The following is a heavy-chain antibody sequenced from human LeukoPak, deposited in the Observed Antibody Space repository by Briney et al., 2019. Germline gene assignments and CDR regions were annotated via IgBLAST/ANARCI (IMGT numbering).Heavy chain of an antibody. CDR1: GYTFTSYG. J-gene: IGHJ5*02. CDR2: ISAYNGNT. D-gene: IGHD2-2*01. V-gene: IGHV1-18*01. Sequence: GASVKVSCKASGYTFTSYGISWVRQAPGQGLEWMGWISAYNGNTNYAQKLQGRDTMTTDTSTSTAYMERRSLRSDDTAVYYCARDPPGPAGCSSTSCSEYNWFDPWGQGTLVTVSS. CDR3: ARDPPGPAGCSSTSCSEYNWFDP.